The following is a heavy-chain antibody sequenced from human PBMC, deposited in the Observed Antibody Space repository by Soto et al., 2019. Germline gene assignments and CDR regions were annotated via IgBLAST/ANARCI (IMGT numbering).Heavy chain of an antibody. CDR3: ARDHSSGWVNWFDP. Sequence: QVQLQESGPGLVKPSETLSLTCTVSGGSISSYDWSWIRQAPGKKLEWIGYMYSSGATNYNPSLKSRVTMSRDTSKNQFSLKLSSVTTAETAVYYCARDHSSGWVNWFDPWGQGTLVTVSS. J-gene: IGHJ5*02. D-gene: IGHD3-22*01. CDR1: GGSISSYD. CDR2: MYSSGAT. V-gene: IGHV4-59*01.